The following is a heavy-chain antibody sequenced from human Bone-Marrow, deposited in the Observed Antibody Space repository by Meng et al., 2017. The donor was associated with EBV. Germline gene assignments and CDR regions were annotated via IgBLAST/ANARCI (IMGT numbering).Heavy chain of an antibody. V-gene: IGHV3-74*02. CDR3: ARGWGGAIFDY. J-gene: IGHJ4*02. CDR2: INSDGSST. Sequence: EVQVVGYGGVLVKPGGSLRRSCAVSGFTFSSYWMHWVRQAPGKGLVWVSRINSDGSSTSYADSVKGRFTISRDNAKNTLYLQMNSLRAEDTAVYYCARGWGGAIFDYWGQGTLVTVSS. CDR1: GFTFSSYW. D-gene: IGHD2-21*01.